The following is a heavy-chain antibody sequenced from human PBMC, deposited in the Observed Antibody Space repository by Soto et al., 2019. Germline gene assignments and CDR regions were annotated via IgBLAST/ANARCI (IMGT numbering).Heavy chain of an antibody. V-gene: IGHV3-30*18. J-gene: IGHJ4*02. D-gene: IGHD1-26*01. CDR3: AKGCGNYWAFDY. Sequence: GGSLRLSCAASGFSFSTYGMHWVRQAPVNGLEFVAFISNYLSNKYYADSVKGRFTISRYNSQNTLYLQMNNLRAEDTAVYYCAKGCGNYWAFDYWGQGTLVTVST. CDR2: ISNYLSNK. CDR1: GFSFSTYG.